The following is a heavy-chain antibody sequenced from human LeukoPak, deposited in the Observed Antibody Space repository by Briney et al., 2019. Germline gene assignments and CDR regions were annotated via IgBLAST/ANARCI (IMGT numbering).Heavy chain of an antibody. CDR3: SREVAGTPWIDY. J-gene: IGHJ4*02. V-gene: IGHV4-39*02. CDR1: GGSISSSNYC. D-gene: IGHD6-19*01. CDR2: IYYSGGT. Sequence: PSETLSLSCTVSGGSISSSNYCWGWIRQPPGKGLQWIGNIYYSGGTYYNPSLKGRVTISVDTSKNQFSLKLSSVTAADTAVYYCSREVAGTPWIDYWGQGILVTVSS.